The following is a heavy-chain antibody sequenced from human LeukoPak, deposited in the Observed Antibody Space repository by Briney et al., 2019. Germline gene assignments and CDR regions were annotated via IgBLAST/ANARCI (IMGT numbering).Heavy chain of an antibody. J-gene: IGHJ1*01. CDR2: ITPIFGTA. D-gene: IGHD5-24*01. CDR1: GGTFSSYA. CDR3: ARDLGRGDGYNKKYFQH. V-gene: IGHV1-69*13. Sequence: SVKVSCKASGGTFSSYAISWVRQAPGQGLEWMGGITPIFGTANYAQKFQGRVTITADESTSTAYMELSSLRSEDTAVYYCARDLGRGDGYNKKYFQHWGQGTLVTISS.